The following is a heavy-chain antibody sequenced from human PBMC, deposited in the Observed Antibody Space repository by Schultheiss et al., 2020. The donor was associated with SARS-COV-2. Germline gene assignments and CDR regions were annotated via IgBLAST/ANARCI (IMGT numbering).Heavy chain of an antibody. CDR3: AKALGPDTAMVIDY. J-gene: IGHJ4*02. Sequence: GGSLRLSCAASGFSFSSYAMSWVRQAPGKGLEWGSHISSRGGSTDYADSVKGRFTISRDNSKNMLYLQMSSLRAEDTAIYYCAKALGPDTAMVIDYWGQGTLVTVSS. V-gene: IGHV3-23*01. D-gene: IGHD5-18*01. CDR1: GFSFSSYA. CDR2: ISSRGGST.